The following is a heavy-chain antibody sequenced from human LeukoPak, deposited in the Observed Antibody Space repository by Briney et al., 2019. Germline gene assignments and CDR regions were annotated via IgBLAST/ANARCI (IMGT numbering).Heavy chain of an antibody. V-gene: IGHV4-39*01. CDR3: ASPGFNYGDYPEWFDP. CDR2: IYYSGST. D-gene: IGHD4-17*01. J-gene: IGHJ5*02. CDR1: GGSISSSSHY. Sequence: SETLSLTCTVSGGSISSSSHYWGWIRQPPGKGLEWIGSIYYSGSTYYNPSLKSRVTISVDTSKNQFSLKLSSVTAADTAVYYCASPGFNYGDYPEWFDPWGQGTLVTVSS.